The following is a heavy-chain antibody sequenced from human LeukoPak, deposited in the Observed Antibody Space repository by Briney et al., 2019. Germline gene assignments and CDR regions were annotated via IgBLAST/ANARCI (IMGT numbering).Heavy chain of an antibody. CDR2: IYYTGST. CDR1: GGSISSGPYY. J-gene: IGHJ5*02. V-gene: IGHV4-39*01. Sequence: PSETLSLTCTVSGGSISSGPYYWAWIRQPPGKGLEWIGSIYYTGSTYKNPSLKSRVTISIDTSKNQFSLKLSSVTAADTAVYYCARAHRYYDILTGLDNWFDPWGQGTLVTVSS. D-gene: IGHD3-9*01. CDR3: ARAHRYYDILTGLDNWFDP.